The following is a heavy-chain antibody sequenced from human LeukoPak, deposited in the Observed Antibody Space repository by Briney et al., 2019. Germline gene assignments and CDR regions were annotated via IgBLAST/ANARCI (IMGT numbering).Heavy chain of an antibody. CDR2: IYYSGST. D-gene: IGHD3-3*01. Sequence: SETLSLTCTVSGGSIGSYYWSWIRQPPGKGLEWIGYIYYSGSTNYNPSLKSRVTISVDTSKNQFSLKLSSVTAADTAVYYCARAHWRNYYYYMDVWGKGTTVTVSS. CDR3: ARAHWRNYYYYMDV. J-gene: IGHJ6*03. CDR1: GGSIGSYY. V-gene: IGHV4-59*01.